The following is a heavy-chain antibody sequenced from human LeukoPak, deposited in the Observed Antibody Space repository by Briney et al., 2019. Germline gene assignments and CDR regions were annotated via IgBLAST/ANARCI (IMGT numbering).Heavy chain of an antibody. CDR3: ARPKYGDAAYFAL. J-gene: IGHJ2*01. D-gene: IGHD4-17*01. CDR2: IYHSGNT. V-gene: IGHV4-38-2*01. Sequence: SETLSLTCAVSGYSISSGYYWGWIRQPPGKGLEWIGSIYHSGNTYYNPSLKSRVTISVDTSKNQFFLKVTSVTAADAAVYYCARPKYGDAAYFALWGRGALVTVSS. CDR1: GYSISSGYY.